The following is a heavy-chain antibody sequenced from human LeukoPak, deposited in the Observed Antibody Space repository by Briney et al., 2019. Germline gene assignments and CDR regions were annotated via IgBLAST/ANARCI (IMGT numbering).Heavy chain of an antibody. J-gene: IGHJ4*02. V-gene: IGHV3-30*02. D-gene: IGHD3/OR15-3a*01. CDR3: AKGSTWTGTDTNYIDY. Sequence: GRFTFSRDNSKTTLYLQMNSLRTEDTAVYYCAKGSTWTGTDTNYIDYWGQGTLVTVSS.